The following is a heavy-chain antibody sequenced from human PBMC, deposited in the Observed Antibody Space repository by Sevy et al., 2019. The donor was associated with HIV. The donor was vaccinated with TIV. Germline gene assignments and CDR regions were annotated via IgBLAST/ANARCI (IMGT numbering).Heavy chain of an antibody. V-gene: IGHV4-4*07. CDR2: FYTSGST. CDR1: GGTISSYY. J-gene: IGHJ4*02. D-gene: IGHD3-9*01. CDR3: ARDLGGFDWLLPFDY. Sequence: SETLSLTCTVSGGTISSYYWSWIGQPAGKGLESIGRFYTSGSTNYNPSLKSRVTMSVDTSKNQFSLKLSSVTAADTAVYYCARDLGGFDWLLPFDYWGQGTLVTVSS.